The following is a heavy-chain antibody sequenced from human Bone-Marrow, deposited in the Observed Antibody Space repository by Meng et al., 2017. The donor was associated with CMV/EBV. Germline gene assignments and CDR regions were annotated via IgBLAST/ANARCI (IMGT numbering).Heavy chain of an antibody. CDR3: ARDRSEELDP. CDR2: IRSGGSNE. Sequence: SSEACGLNFRNYGKHWVRKAQNKGLEWVAFIRSGGSNEEYADSVKGRFTISRDNSKNMLFLQMRSLRTEDTGIFYCARDRSEELDPWGQGTLVTVSS. D-gene: IGHD1-1*01. CDR1: GLNFRNYG. V-gene: IGHV3-30*02. J-gene: IGHJ5*02.